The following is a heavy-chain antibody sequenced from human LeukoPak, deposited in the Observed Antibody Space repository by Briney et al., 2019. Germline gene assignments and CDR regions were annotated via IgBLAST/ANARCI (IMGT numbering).Heavy chain of an antibody. CDR1: GFTFSSYA. CDR2: ISGSGGST. D-gene: IGHD3-22*01. CDR3: AKVGFRTVGVVVIQGGYFDY. J-gene: IGHJ4*02. V-gene: IGHV3-23*01. Sequence: GSLRLSCAASGFTFSSYAMSWVRQAPGKGLEWVSAISGSGGSTYYADSVKGRFTISRDNSKNTLYLQMNSLRAEDTAVYYCAKVGFRTVGVVVIQGGYFDYWGQGTLVTVSS.